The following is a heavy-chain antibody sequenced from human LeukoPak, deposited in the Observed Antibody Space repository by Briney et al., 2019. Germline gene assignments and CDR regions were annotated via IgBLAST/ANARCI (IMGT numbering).Heavy chain of an antibody. Sequence: PSETLSLTCTVSDYSISSGYYWGWIRRPPGKGLEWIGSLYHSGTTYYNPSLKSRVTISVDTSKNQFSLKLSSVTAADTAMYYCARIGVVRVGYTFDYWGQGTLVTVSS. J-gene: IGHJ4*02. CDR2: LYHSGTT. D-gene: IGHD3-16*02. V-gene: IGHV4-38-2*02. CDR1: DYSISSGYY. CDR3: ARIGVVRVGYTFDY.